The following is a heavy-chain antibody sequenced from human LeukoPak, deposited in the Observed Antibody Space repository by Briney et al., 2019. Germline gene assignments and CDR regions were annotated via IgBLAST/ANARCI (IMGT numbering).Heavy chain of an antibody. CDR1: GGSISSSRYY. CDR2: IYYSGST. CDR3: ARYNSQLXLRADY. V-gene: IGHV4-39*02. D-gene: IGHD1-1*01. Sequence: TSETLSLTCTVSGGSISSSRYYWGWIRQPPGRGLEWIGSIYYSGSTYYNPSLKSRVTISVDTSKNHFSLKLSSVTAADTAVYYCARYNSQLXLRADYWGQGTLVTXSS. J-gene: IGHJ4*02.